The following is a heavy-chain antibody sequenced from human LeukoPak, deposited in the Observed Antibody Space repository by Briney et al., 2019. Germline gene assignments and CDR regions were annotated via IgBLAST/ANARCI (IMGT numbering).Heavy chain of an antibody. CDR2: IRYDGSNK. CDR1: GFTFSSYG. J-gene: IGHJ4*02. Sequence: EGSLRLSCAASGFTFSSYGMHWVRQAPGKGLEWVAFIRYDGSNKYYADSVKGRFTISRDNSKNTLYLQMNSLRAEDTAVYYCAARRGNPIDYWGQGTLVTVSS. D-gene: IGHD4-23*01. V-gene: IGHV3-30*02. CDR3: AARRGNPIDY.